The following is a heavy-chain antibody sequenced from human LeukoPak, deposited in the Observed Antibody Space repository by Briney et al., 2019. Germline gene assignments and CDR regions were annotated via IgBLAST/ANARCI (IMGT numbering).Heavy chain of an antibody. D-gene: IGHD5-12*01. CDR3: ARYRATSEDDY. CDR1: GGSFSGYY. V-gene: IGHV4-34*01. Sequence: PSETLSLTCAVYGGSFSGYYWSWIRQPPGKGLEWIGEINHSGSTNYNPSLKSRVTISVDTSKNQFSLKLSSVTAADTAVDYCARYRATSEDDYWGQGPLVPVSS. CDR2: INHSGST. J-gene: IGHJ4*02.